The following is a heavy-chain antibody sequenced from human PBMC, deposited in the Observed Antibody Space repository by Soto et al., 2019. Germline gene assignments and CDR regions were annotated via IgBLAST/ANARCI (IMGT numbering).Heavy chain of an antibody. Sequence: PSETLSLSCTVSGGSISSYYWSWIRQPPGKGLEWIGYIYYSGSTNYNPSLKSRVTISVDTSKNQFSLKLSSVTAADTAVYYCARLGRYFDWFHYYFAYWGQGTLVTVSS. V-gene: IGHV4-59*08. CDR1: GGSISSYY. CDR2: IYYSGST. D-gene: IGHD3-9*01. J-gene: IGHJ4*02. CDR3: ARLGRYFDWFHYYFAY.